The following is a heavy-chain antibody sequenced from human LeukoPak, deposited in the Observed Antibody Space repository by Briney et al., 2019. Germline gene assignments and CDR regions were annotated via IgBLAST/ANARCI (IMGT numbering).Heavy chain of an antibody. V-gene: IGHV1-2*02. Sequence: ASVKVSCKTSGYRFTDDYIHWVRQAPGQGLEWMGWINPDTDFTNYAPKFRGRVIMTRDTSISTAYMEVRRLTFDDTAIYYCAPTSEAYTSNWSIWGQGTLVTVSP. J-gene: IGHJ4*02. CDR2: INPDTDFT. D-gene: IGHD3-16*01. CDR1: GYRFTDDY. CDR3: APTSEAYTSNWSI.